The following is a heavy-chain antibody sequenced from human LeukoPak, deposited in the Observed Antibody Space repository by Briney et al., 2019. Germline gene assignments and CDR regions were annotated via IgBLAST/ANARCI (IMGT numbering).Heavy chain of an antibody. Sequence: SETLSLTCTVSGGSISSYYWSWIRQPPGKGLEWIGYIYYSGSTNYNPSLKSRVTISVDTSKNQFSLKLSYVTAADTAVYYCARLGIVGATGAFDIWGQGTMVTVSS. CDR2: IYYSGST. CDR1: GGSISSYY. CDR3: ARLGIVGATGAFDI. V-gene: IGHV4-59*01. J-gene: IGHJ3*02. D-gene: IGHD1-26*01.